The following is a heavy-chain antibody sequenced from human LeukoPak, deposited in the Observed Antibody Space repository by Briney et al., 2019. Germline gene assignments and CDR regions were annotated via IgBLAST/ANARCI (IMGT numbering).Heavy chain of an antibody. CDR1: GFTFSSYA. D-gene: IGHD2-21*02. Sequence: GGSLRLSCSASGFTFSSYAMHWVRQAPGKGLEWVSAISGGGFGTYYADSVKGRFTISRDNPKNTLYLLTNSLRAEDTAVYYCVQMAPYCGGDCYFDYWGQGTLVTVSS. CDR2: ISGGGFGT. V-gene: IGHV3-23*01. J-gene: IGHJ4*02. CDR3: VQMAPYCGGDCYFDY.